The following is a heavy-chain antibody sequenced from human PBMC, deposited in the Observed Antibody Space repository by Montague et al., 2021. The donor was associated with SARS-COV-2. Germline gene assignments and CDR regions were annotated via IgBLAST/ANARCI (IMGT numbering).Heavy chain of an antibody. J-gene: IGHJ4*02. V-gene: IGHV3-23*01. CDR1: GFTFTSYG. CDR3: AKRGSYFFDF. Sequence: SLRLSCAASGFTFTSYGMAWVRQAPGKGLEWVSVITVSGAGKYYAESVEGRFTISRDHSRNTLFLQMNSLRAEDTAVYYCAKRGSYFFDFWGQGTRVTVSS. D-gene: IGHD1-26*01. CDR2: ITVSGAGK.